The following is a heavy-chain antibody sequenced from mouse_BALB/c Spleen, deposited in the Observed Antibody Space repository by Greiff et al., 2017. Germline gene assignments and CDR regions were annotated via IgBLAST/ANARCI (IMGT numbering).Heavy chain of an antibody. J-gene: IGHJ3*01. D-gene: IGHD2-4*01. CDR1: GYTFTSYW. CDR2: IYPSDSYT. CDR3: TREMGLRGAY. V-gene: IGHV1-69*02. Sequence: QVQLQQPGAELVRPGASVKLSCKASGYTFTSYWINWVKQRPGQGLEWIGNIYPSDSYTNYNQKFKDKATLTVDKSSSTAYMQLSSPTSEDSAVYYCTREMGLRGAYWGQGTLVTVSA.